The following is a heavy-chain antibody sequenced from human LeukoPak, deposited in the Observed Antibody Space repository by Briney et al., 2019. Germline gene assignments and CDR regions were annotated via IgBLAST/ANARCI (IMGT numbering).Heavy chain of an antibody. D-gene: IGHD4-17*01. CDR1: GGSISSYY. CDR2: TYYSGST. CDR3: ARENHDYGDFSFFDY. Sequence: SETLSLTCTVSGGSISSYYWSWIRQPPGKGLEWIGYTYYSGSTNYNPSLKSRVTISVDTSKNQFSLKLSSVTAADTAVCYCARENHDYGDFSFFDYWGQGTLVTVSS. J-gene: IGHJ4*02. V-gene: IGHV4-59*01.